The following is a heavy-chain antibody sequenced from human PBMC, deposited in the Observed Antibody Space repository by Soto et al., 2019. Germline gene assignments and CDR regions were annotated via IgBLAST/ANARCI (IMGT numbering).Heavy chain of an antibody. D-gene: IGHD2-2*01. CDR2: ISPYNGNT. V-gene: IGHV1-18*01. CDR3: ARDGCSSTSCYYYYGMDV. J-gene: IGHJ6*02. Sequence: ASVKVSCKASGYTFTSYGISWVRQAPGQGLEWMGWISPYNGNTNYAQKLQGRVTMTRDTSTSTAYMELSRLRSDDTAVYYCARDGCSSTSCYYYYGMDVWGQGTTVTVSS. CDR1: GYTFTSYG.